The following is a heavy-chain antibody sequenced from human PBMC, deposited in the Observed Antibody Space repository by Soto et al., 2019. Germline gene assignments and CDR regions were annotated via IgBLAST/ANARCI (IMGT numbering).Heavy chain of an antibody. CDR1: GYTFTSYY. CDR2: INPSGGST. D-gene: IGHD6-13*01. Sequence: ASVKVSCKASGYTFTSYYMHWVRQAPGQGLEWMGIINPSGGSTSYAQKFQGRVTMTRDTSTSTVYMELSSLRSEDTAVYYCARDFGFSSSSWYGDDYYYGMDVWGQGTTDTVSS. J-gene: IGHJ6*02. V-gene: IGHV1-46*01. CDR3: ARDFGFSSSSWYGDDYYYGMDV.